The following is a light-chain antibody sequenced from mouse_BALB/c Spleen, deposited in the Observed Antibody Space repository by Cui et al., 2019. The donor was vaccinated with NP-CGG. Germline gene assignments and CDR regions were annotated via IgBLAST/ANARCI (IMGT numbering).Light chain of an antibody. Sequence: QAFVTQESDLTTSPGETVTLTCRSSTGAVTTSNYANWVQEKPDHLFTGLIGGTNNRAPGVPARFSGSLIGDKAALTLTGAQTEDEAIYFCALWYSNHWVFGGGTKLTVL. CDR2: GTN. CDR1: TGAVTTSNY. V-gene: IGLV1*01. CDR3: ALWYSNHWV. J-gene: IGLJ1*01.